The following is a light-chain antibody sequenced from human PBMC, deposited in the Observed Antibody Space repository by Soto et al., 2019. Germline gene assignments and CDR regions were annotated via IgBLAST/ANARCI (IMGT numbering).Light chain of an antibody. V-gene: IGKV3-20*01. Sequence: EIVLTQSSGTLSLSPGERATLSCMASQSVSSSYLAWYQQKPGQAPSLLIYDASSRATGIPDRFSGSGSGTDFTLTISRLEPEDFAVYYCQQYGSSPWTFGQGTNVEIK. CDR2: DAS. CDR3: QQYGSSPWT. J-gene: IGKJ1*01. CDR1: QSVSSSY.